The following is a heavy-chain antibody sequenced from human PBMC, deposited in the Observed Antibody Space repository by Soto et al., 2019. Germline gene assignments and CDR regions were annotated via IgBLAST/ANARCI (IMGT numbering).Heavy chain of an antibody. CDR3: AKDLLRYFDWLLSPADY. Sequence: GESLKISCAASGFTFSSYAISWVRQAPGKGLEWVSAISGSGGSTYYADSVKGRFTISRDNSKNTLYLQMNSLRAEDTAVYYCAKDLLRYFDWLLSPADYWGQGTLVTVSS. V-gene: IGHV3-23*01. J-gene: IGHJ4*02. CDR1: GFTFSSYA. CDR2: ISGSGGST. D-gene: IGHD3-9*01.